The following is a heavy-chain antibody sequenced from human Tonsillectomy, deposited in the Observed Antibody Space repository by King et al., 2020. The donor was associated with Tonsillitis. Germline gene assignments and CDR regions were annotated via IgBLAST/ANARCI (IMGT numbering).Heavy chain of an antibody. Sequence: VQLVESGGGLVQPGRSPRLSCGASGFTFDDYAMHWVRQAPGKGLEWVSGISWNSGSLGYADSVKGRFTISRDNAKKSLYLQMNSLRAEDTALYYCARGTTIFGVVGSHDVFDIWGQGTMVTVSS. D-gene: IGHD3-3*01. V-gene: IGHV3-9*01. J-gene: IGHJ3*02. CDR1: GFTFDDYA. CDR2: ISWNSGSL. CDR3: ARGTTIFGVVGSHDVFDI.